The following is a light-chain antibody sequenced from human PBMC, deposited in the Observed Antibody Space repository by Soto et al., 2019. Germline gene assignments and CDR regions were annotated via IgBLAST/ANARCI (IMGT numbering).Light chain of an antibody. CDR2: GAS. J-gene: IGKJ1*01. CDR3: QQYNSLHVA. CDR1: QSINDW. Sequence: DIQMTQSPSSLSAFVGDRVTITCRASQSINDWLAWYQQKPGKAPQLLIYGASTLGSGVPSRFRGSGSGTEFTLTISSLQPDDIAPYYCQQYNSLHVAFGQGTKVEVK. V-gene: IGKV1-5*01.